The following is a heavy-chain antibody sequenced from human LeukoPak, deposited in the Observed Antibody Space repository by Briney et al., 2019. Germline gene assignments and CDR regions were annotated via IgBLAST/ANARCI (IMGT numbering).Heavy chain of an antibody. D-gene: IGHD5-18*01. J-gene: IGHJ4*02. V-gene: IGHV4-59*08. CDR2: IFYGGST. Sequence: KPSETLSLTCTVSGGSISSYYWSWIRQPPGKGLEWIGYIFYGGSTNYNPSLKSRVTISVDTSKNQFSLKLSSVTAADTAVYYCARHTGYSYGKYYFDYWGQGTLVTVSS. CDR3: ARHTGYSYGKYYFDY. CDR1: GGSISSYY.